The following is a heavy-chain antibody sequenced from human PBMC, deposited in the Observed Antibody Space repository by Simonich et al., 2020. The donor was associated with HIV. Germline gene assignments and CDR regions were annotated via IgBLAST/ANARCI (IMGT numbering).Heavy chain of an antibody. Sequence: EVQLLESGGGLVQPGGSLRLSCAASGFTFSSYAMSWVRQAPGKGLEWVSAISCSGGSTNHADSVKGRFTISRDNSKNTLYLQMNSLRAEDTAVYYCAKEGVGDSSAWLPDAFDIWGQGTMVTVSS. V-gene: IGHV3-23*01. CDR3: AKEGVGDSSAWLPDAFDI. CDR2: ISCSGGST. J-gene: IGHJ3*02. D-gene: IGHD6-19*01. CDR1: GFTFSSYA.